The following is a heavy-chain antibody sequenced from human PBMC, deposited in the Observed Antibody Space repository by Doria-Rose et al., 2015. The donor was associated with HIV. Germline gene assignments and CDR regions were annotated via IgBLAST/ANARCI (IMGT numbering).Heavy chain of an antibody. Sequence: SGPVLVKPTETLTLTCTVSGVSLSSPGMGVSWIRQPPGKALEWLANIVSDDERAYKSSLKSRLTISRSTSKSQVVLTMTDMGPVDTATYYCARIKSSRWYHKYYFDFWGQGTLVIVSA. CDR2: IVSDDER. CDR1: GVSLSSPGMG. J-gene: IGHJ4*02. CDR3: ARIKSSRWYHKYYFDF. D-gene: IGHD6-13*01. V-gene: IGHV2-26*01.